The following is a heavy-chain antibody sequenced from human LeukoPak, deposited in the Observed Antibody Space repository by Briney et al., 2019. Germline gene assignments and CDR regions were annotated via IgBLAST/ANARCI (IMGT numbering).Heavy chain of an antibody. Sequence: PGGSLRLSCAASGFTFSTYPKHWVRQAPGKRLEWVALILYDGSNQYYGDSVKGRFTISRDNSKNTLYLQMNSLRAEDTAVYYCARSQNVPYFDYWGQGTLVTVSS. D-gene: IGHD2/OR15-2a*01. CDR3: ARSQNVPYFDY. CDR1: GFTFSTYP. CDR2: ILYDGSNQ. J-gene: IGHJ4*02. V-gene: IGHV3-30*04.